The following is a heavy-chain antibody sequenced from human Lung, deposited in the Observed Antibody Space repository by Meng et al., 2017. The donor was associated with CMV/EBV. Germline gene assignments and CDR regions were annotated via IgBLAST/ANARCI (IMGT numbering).Heavy chain of an antibody. CDR3: ARDYYDSGAYYYTEEYYHGLDV. J-gene: IGHJ6*02. CDR1: GDSVSSNSAA. D-gene: IGHD3-22*01. CDR2: TYYRSKWYD. Sequence: SXAISGDSVSSNSAAWNWIRQSPSRGLEWLGRTYYRSKWYDDYAMAVKSRITINPDTSKNQFSLQLNSVTPEDTAVYYCARDYYDSGAYYYTEEYYHGLDVWGQGTTVTVSS. V-gene: IGHV6-1*01.